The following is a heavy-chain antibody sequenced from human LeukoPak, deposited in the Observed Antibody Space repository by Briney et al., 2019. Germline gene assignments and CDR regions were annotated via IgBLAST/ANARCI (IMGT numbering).Heavy chain of an antibody. CDR1: GYTFTGYY. CDR3: ARDQRFLEWSSYYYYGMDV. Sequence: GASVKVSCKASGYTFTGYYMHWVRQAPGQGLEWMGWINPNSGGTNYAQKFQGRVTMTRDTSISTAYMELSRLRSDDTAVYYCARDQRFLEWSSYYYYGMDVRGQGTTVTVSS. CDR2: INPNSGGT. V-gene: IGHV1-2*02. D-gene: IGHD3-3*01. J-gene: IGHJ6*02.